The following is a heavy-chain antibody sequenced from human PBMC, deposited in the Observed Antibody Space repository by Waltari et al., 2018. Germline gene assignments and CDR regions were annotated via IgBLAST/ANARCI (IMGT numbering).Heavy chain of an antibody. D-gene: IGHD3-3*01. Sequence: EVQLLESGGGLVQPGGSLRLSCAASGFTFSSYAMSWVRQAPGKGLEWVSAISGSGGSTYYADSVKGRFTISRDNSKNTLYLQMNSLRAEDTAVYYCQNDFWSAYYYGMDVWGQGTTVTVSS. V-gene: IGHV3-23*01. J-gene: IGHJ6*02. CDR1: GFTFSSYA. CDR2: ISGSGGST. CDR3: QNDFWSAYYYGMDV.